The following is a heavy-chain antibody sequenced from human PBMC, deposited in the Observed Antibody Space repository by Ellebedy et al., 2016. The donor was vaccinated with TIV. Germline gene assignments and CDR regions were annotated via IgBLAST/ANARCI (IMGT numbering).Heavy chain of an antibody. CDR3: ARNPGYGMDV. Sequence: PGGSLRLSCVASGFTFSNYGMHWVRQAPGKGLEWVAGISTDGSNRYYSDSVKGRFTISRDNVKNTLFLQMNTVRGEDTAVYFCARNPGYGMDVWGQGTRVIVSS. CDR1: GFTFSNYG. J-gene: IGHJ6*02. V-gene: IGHV3-30*03. CDR2: ISTDGSNR.